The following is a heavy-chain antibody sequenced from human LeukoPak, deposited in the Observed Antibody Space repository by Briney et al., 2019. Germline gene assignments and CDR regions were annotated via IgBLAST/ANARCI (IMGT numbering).Heavy chain of an antibody. V-gene: IGHV1-18*01. CDR1: GYTFTSYG. CDR2: ISAYNGNT. D-gene: IGHD2-2*01. J-gene: IGHJ6*03. CDR3: ARDRDIIHSSRWAGGGYYYYYMDV. Sequence: GASVKVSCKASGYTFTSYGISWVRQAPGQGLEWMGWISAYNGNTNYAQKLQGRVAMTTDTSTSTAYMELRSLGSDDTAVYYCARDRDIIHSSRWAGGGYYYYYMDVWGKGTTVTVSS.